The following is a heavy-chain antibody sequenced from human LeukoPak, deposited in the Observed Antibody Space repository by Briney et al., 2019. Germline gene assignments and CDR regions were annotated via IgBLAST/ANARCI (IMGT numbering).Heavy chain of an antibody. Sequence: SETLSLTCAVYGGSFSGYYWSWIRQPPGKGLEWIGEINHSGSTNYNPSLKSQVTISVDTSKNQFSLKLSSVTAADTAVYYCAREDYGDYGLDYWGQGTLVTVSS. CDR1: GGSFSGYY. D-gene: IGHD4-17*01. CDR3: AREDYGDYGLDY. V-gene: IGHV4-34*01. J-gene: IGHJ4*02. CDR2: INHSGST.